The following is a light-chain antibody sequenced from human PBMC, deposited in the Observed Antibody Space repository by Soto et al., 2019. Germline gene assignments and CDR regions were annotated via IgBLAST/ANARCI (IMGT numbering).Light chain of an antibody. V-gene: IGKV3D-20*02. CDR1: QSVSSSY. J-gene: IGKJ5*01. CDR3: QQRSVWPIT. CDR2: GAS. Sequence: EIVLTQSPGTLSLSPGERATLSCRASQSVSSSYLAWYQQKPGQAPRXXIYGASSRATGIPDRFSGSGSGTEFTLTISGLEPEDFEVYYCQQRSVWPITFGQGTRLEIK.